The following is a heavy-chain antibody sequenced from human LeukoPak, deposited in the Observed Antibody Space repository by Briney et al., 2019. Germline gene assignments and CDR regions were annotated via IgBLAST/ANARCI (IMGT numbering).Heavy chain of an antibody. CDR2: INAGNGNT. V-gene: IGHV1-3*03. CDR3: ARAYCTNGVCLFDY. D-gene: IGHD2-8*01. J-gene: IGHJ4*02. Sequence: EASVKVSCKASGYTFTSYAMHWVRQAPGQRLEWMGWINAGNGNTRYSQEFQGRVTITRDTSASTAYMELSSLRSEDMAVYYCARAYCTNGVCLFDYWGQGTLATVSS. CDR1: GYTFTSYA.